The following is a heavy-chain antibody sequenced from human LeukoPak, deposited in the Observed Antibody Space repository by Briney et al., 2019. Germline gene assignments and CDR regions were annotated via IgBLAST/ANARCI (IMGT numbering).Heavy chain of an antibody. CDR3: ARDRPYYDFWSGYLPMD. V-gene: IGHV3-30*14. J-gene: IGHJ4*02. CDR2: ISYDGSNK. CDR1: GFTFSSYA. D-gene: IGHD3-3*01. Sequence: GGSLRLSCAASGFTFSSYAMHWVRQAPGKGLEWVAVISYDGSNKYYADSVKGRFTISRDNPKNTLYLQMNSLRAEDTAVYYCARDRPYYDFWSGYLPMDWGQGTLVTVSS.